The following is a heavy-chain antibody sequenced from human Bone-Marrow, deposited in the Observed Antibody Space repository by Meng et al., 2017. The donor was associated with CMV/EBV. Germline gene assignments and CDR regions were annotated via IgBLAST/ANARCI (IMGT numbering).Heavy chain of an antibody. V-gene: IGHV3-21*01. Sequence: GESLKISCAASGFTFSNYSMNWVRQAPGKGLEWVSSISSSSSYIYYADSVKGRFTISRDNAKNSLFLQMNSLRAEDTAVYYCARAVAGGSPYIHIDCYGRDVWGQGTTVTVSS. CDR1: GFTFSNYS. CDR2: ISSSSSYI. D-gene: IGHD2-15*01. J-gene: IGHJ6*02. CDR3: ARAVAGGSPYIHIDCYGRDV.